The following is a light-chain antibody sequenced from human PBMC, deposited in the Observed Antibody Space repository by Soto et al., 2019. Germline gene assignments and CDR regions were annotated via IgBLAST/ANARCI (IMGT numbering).Light chain of an antibody. J-gene: IGLJ1*01. CDR1: SSDVGGYNY. V-gene: IGLV2-14*01. CDR3: SSYTSSSTL. CDR2: AVT. Sequence: HSALTQPASVSGSPGQSITISCTGTSSDVGGYNYVSWYQQHPGKAPKLMIYAVTDRPPGVSSRFSGSKSGNTASLTISGLQAEDEADYYCSSYTSSSTLFGTGTKVTVL.